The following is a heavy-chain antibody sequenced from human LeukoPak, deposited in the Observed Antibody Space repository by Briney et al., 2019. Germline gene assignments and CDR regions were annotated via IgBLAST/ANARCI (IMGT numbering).Heavy chain of an antibody. CDR1: GDSINSLDL. J-gene: IGHJ4*02. V-gene: IGHV4-4*02. CDR2: MYLSGTT. Sequence: SGTLSLTCTVSGDSINSLDLWSWVRQPPGKGLEWIGEMYLSGTTHSNPSVKSRVTISIDKSKNQFFLNLSSVTAADTAVYYCAGLAGRYSSGLYYYYFDYWGQGSLVTVSS. D-gene: IGHD3-22*01. CDR3: AGLAGRYSSGLYYYYFDY.